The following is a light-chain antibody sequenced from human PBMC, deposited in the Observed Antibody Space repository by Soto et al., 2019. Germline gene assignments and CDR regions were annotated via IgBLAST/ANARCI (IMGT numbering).Light chain of an antibody. CDR2: DVS. J-gene: IGLJ1*01. V-gene: IGLV2-14*03. CDR1: SSDVGGYNY. Sequence: QSALTQPASVSGSPGQSTTISCTGTSSDVGGYNYVSWYQHHPGKAPKLMIYDVSNRPSGVSNRFSGSKSGNTASLTISGLQAEDEADYYCSSYTSSSTLLYVFGTGTKLTVL. CDR3: SSYTSSSTLLYV.